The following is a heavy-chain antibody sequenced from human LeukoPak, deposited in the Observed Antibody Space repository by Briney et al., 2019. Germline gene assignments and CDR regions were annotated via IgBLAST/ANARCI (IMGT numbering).Heavy chain of an antibody. CDR3: ARERFYGDYFDY. D-gene: IGHD4-17*01. V-gene: IGHV3-48*01. J-gene: IGHJ4*02. CDR1: GFTFSSYS. Sequence: GGSLRLSCAASGFTFSSYSMNWVRPAPGKGLEWVSYISSSGSTIYYADSVKGRFTISRDNAKDSLYLQMNSLRAEDTAVYYCARERFYGDYFDYWGQGTLVIVSS. CDR2: ISSSGSTI.